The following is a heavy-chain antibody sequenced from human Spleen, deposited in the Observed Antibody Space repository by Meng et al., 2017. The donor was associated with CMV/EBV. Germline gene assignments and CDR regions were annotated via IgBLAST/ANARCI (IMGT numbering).Heavy chain of an antibody. D-gene: IGHD6-19*01. J-gene: IGHJ5*02. Sequence: GGSLRLSCAASGFIFSSYGMHWVRQAPGKGLEWVAFIRYDGSNEDYGDSVKGRFTVSRDNSKRTLFLQMNNLRSEDTAVYYCAKDLYSGGWYVFGHWGQGMLVTVSS. CDR1: GFIFSSYG. CDR3: AKDLYSGGWYVFGH. V-gene: IGHV3-30*02. CDR2: IRYDGSNE.